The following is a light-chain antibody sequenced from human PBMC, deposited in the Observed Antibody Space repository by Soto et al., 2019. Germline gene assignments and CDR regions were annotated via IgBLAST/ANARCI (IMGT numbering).Light chain of an antibody. Sequence: QSALTQPPSASGSPGQSVTISCTGTSSDIGGYNFVSWYQQHPGKAPKLMIDEVNKRPSGVPDRFSGSKSGNTASLTVSGLQAEDEADYYCQVWDSLTSHVFGTGTKLTVL. CDR2: EVN. J-gene: IGLJ1*01. CDR1: SSDIGGYNF. CDR3: QVWDSLTSHV. V-gene: IGLV2-8*01.